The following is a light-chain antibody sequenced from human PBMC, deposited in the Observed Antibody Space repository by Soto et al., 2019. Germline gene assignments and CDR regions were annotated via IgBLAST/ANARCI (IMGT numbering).Light chain of an antibody. CDR2: DAS. Sequence: EIVWTQSPATLSLSPGNRATLSCRASQSVSGYLAWYQQKPCQAPRLLSYDASNRASCIPARFSGSGSGTGFTLTITSLEPEDFAVYYCQQRSNWPSTFGGGTKVEI. CDR1: QSVSGY. J-gene: IGKJ4*01. CDR3: QQRSNWPST. V-gene: IGKV3-11*01.